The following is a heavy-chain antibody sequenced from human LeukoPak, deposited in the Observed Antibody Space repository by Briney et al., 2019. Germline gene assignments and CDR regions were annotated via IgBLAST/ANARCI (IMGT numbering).Heavy chain of an antibody. CDR2: ISYTGST. D-gene: IGHD4-17*01. Sequence: SETLSLTCTVSGGSISSYYWSWIRQPPGKGLEWIGYISYTGSTNYNPSLKSRVTISLDTSKNQFSLKLSSVTAADTALYYCARRATSYGAGAFEIWGQGTMVAVSS. CDR3: ARRATSYGAGAFEI. CDR1: GGSISSYY. J-gene: IGHJ3*02. V-gene: IGHV4-59*08.